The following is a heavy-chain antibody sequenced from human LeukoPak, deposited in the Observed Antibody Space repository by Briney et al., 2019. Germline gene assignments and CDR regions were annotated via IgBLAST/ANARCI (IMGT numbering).Heavy chain of an antibody. Sequence: VRSLRLSCAASGVSFDDYAMHWGRQGLGKGLEWVSGISWNSVSIGYADSVTGRFTISRDNAKNYLYLQMNSLRAEDTALYYCAKAPRWDITMVQGLVDYWGQGTLVTVSS. D-gene: IGHD3-10*01. J-gene: IGHJ4*02. CDR3: AKAPRWDITMVQGLVDY. CDR1: GVSFDDYA. V-gene: IGHV3-9*01. CDR2: ISWNSVSI.